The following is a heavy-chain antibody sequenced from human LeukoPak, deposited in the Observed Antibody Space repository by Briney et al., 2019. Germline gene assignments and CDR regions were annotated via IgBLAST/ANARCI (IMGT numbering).Heavy chain of an antibody. CDR2: TSAYNGNT. D-gene: IGHD2-2*01. CDR1: GYTFTSYG. V-gene: IGHV1-18*01. Sequence: GASVKVSCKASGYTFTSYGISWVRQAPGQGLEWMGWTSAYNGNTNYAQKLQGRVTMTTDTSTSTAYMELRSLRSDDTAVYYCARVIVVVPAAMGYYGMDVWGQGTTVTVSS. J-gene: IGHJ6*02. CDR3: ARVIVVVPAAMGYYGMDV.